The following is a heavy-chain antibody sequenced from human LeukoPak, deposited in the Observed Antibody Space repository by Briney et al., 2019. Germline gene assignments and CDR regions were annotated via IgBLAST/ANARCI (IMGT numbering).Heavy chain of an antibody. CDR1: GFTFSSDS. J-gene: IGHJ4*02. V-gene: IGHV3-48*02. CDR3: VRDPDALDY. CDR2: IRRSGNPI. Sequence: GGSLRLSCAASGFTFSSDSMNWVRQAPGTGREGGAYIRRSGNPIYYADSVKGRFTISRDNAKNSLYLQMNSLRDEDTAVYYCVRDPDALDYWGPGTPVTVSS.